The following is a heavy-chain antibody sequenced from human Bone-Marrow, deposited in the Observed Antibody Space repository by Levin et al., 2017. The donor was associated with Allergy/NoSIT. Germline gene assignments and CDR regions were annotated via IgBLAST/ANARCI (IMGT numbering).Heavy chain of an antibody. CDR2: IYAGGTT. J-gene: IGHJ1*01. D-gene: IGHD6-13*01. CDR3: AGGYSSSFYYFQH. V-gene: IGHV3-66*01. CDR1: GFTVSSNY. Sequence: GASVKVSCAAPGFTVSSNYMNWVRQAPGKGLAWVSVIYAGGTTHYADSVKGRFTISRDNLKNTVYLQMNSLRAEDTAVYYCAGGYSSSFYYFQHWGQGTLVTVSS.